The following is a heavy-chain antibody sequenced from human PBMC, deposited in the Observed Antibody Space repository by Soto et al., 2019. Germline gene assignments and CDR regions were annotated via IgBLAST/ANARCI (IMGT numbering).Heavy chain of an antibody. CDR2: LSSNGIGT. V-gene: IGHV3-64D*06. CDR3: VKDLGQAAVGIRYPYGLDV. CDR1: GFTVSSFG. Sequence: GGSLRLSCSGSGFTVSSFGMHWVRQAPGKGLEHVSTLSSNGIGTYYADSVKGRFTFSRDTSKNTLFLQMSSLRTEDTAVYYCVKDLGQAAVGIRYPYGLDVWGLGTTVTVSS. D-gene: IGHD6-13*01. J-gene: IGHJ6*02.